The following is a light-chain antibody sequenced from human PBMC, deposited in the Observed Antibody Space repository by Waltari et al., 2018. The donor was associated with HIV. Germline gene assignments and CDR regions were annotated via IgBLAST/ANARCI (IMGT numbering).Light chain of an antibody. CDR1: QSISSW. CDR3: QQYNSYSYT. Sequence: IQMTQSPSTLSASVQDRVTLTSRASQSISSWLAWYQQKPGKAPKLLIYKASSLESGVPSRFSGSGSGTEFTLTISSLQPDDFATYYCQQYNSYSYTFGQGTKLEIK. CDR2: KAS. V-gene: IGKV1-5*03. J-gene: IGKJ2*01.